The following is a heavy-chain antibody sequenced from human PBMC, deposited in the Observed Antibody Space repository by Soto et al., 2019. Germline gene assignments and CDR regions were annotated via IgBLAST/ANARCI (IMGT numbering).Heavy chain of an antibody. CDR3: VKFRGRAYPYYYMDV. CDR2: GGSGGSR. V-gene: IGHV3-23*01. D-gene: IGHD3-10*01. J-gene: IGHJ6*03. Sequence: DVQLLESGGGLVQWGGSLRLSCVTTGFTFITYGMTCVRQAPGKGLEWVSYGGSGGSRYYAESVKGRFTISRDNSKNTLSLEMNSLRAEDTATYYCVKFRGRAYPYYYMDVWGKGTTVTVSS. CDR1: GFTFITYG.